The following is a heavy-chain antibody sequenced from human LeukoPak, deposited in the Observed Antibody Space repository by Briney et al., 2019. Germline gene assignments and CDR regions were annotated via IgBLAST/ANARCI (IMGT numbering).Heavy chain of an antibody. CDR3: ARGVSYGDLPFDY. CDR2: IYTSGST. Sequence: SETLSLTCTASRGSISSYYWSWIRQPAGKGLEWIGRIYTSGSTNYNPSLKSRVTMSVDTSKNQFSLKLSSVTAADTAVYYCARGVSYGDLPFDYWGQGTLVTVSS. CDR1: RGSISSYY. V-gene: IGHV4-4*07. J-gene: IGHJ4*02. D-gene: IGHD4-17*01.